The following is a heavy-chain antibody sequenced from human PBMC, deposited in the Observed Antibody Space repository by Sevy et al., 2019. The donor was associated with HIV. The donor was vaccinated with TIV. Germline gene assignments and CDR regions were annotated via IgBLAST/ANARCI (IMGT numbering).Heavy chain of an antibody. CDR1: GFTFDDYG. D-gene: IGHD6-6*01. V-gene: IGHV3-20*01. J-gene: IGHJ4*02. CDR3: ARHLQYSSSSPLDY. CDR2: INWNGGST. Sequence: GGSLRLSCAASGFTFDDYGMSWVRQAPGKGLEWVSGINWNGGSTGYADSVKGRFTISRDNAKNSLYLQMTSLRAEDTALYHCARHLQYSSSSPLDYWGQGTLVTVSS.